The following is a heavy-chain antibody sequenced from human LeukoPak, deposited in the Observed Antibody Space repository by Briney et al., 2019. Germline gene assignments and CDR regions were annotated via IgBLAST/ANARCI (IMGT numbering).Heavy chain of an antibody. Sequence: GGSLRLSCETSGFTFSKHALNWVRQAPGKGLEWVSSISSSGTYIYYADSLKGRFTISRDNAKNILSLQMSSLRAEDTAVYYCARKGYSSSWYAFDIWGQGTMVTVSS. D-gene: IGHD6-13*01. V-gene: IGHV3-21*01. J-gene: IGHJ3*02. CDR1: GFTFSKHA. CDR3: ARKGYSSSWYAFDI. CDR2: ISSSGTYI.